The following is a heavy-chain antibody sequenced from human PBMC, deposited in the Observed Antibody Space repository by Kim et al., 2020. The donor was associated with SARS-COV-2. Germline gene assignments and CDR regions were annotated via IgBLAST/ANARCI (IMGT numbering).Heavy chain of an antibody. Sequence: YYADAVKGRFTISRDNSKNTLYLQMNSLRAEDTAVYYCARSVGATYYFDYWGQGTLVTVSS. D-gene: IGHD1-26*01. V-gene: IGHV3-66*01. CDR3: ARSVGATYYFDY. J-gene: IGHJ4*02.